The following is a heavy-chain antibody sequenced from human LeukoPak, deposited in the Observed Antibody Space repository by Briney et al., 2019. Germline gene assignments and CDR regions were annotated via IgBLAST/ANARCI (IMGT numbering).Heavy chain of an antibody. D-gene: IGHD6-19*01. CDR2: INPNSGGT. J-gene: IGHJ4*02. CDR3: ARDRIKGIAVAGTE. Sequence: ASVKVSCKASGYTFTGYYMHWVRQAPGQGLEWMGWINPNSGGTNYAQKFQGRVTMTRDTSISTAYMELSRLRSDDTAVYYCARDRIKGIAVAGTEWGQGTLVTVSS. V-gene: IGHV1-2*02. CDR1: GYTFTGYY.